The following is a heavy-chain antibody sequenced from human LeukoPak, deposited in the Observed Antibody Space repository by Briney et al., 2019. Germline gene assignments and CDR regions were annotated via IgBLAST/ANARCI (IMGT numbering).Heavy chain of an antibody. D-gene: IGHD5-24*01. Sequence: GGSLRLSCEASGFIFSNYWMSWVRQSPEKGLEWVANIKEDGSARYYVDSVKGRFTISRDNAKNSLYLQMGSLRADDTAMYYCARDPRDGHNSLDYWGQGTQATVSS. V-gene: IGHV3-7*03. CDR3: ARDPRDGHNSLDY. CDR2: IKEDGSAR. CDR1: GFIFSNYW. J-gene: IGHJ4*02.